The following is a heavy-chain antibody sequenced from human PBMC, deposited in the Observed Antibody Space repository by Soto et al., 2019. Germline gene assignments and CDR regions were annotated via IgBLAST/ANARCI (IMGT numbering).Heavy chain of an antibody. Sequence: QVPLVQSGAEVKKPGASVKVSCKASGYTFTSYAVHWVRQAPGQRLEWMGWINAGNDDTRYSQKSQGRVTITRDTSASTAYMELSSLRSEDTAVYFWARVGPTYSGNGRTFAYWGQGTLVPVSS. CDR1: GYTFTSYA. CDR2: INAGNDDT. V-gene: IGHV1-3*01. CDR3: ARVGPTYSGNGRTFAY. D-gene: IGHD1-1*01. J-gene: IGHJ4*02.